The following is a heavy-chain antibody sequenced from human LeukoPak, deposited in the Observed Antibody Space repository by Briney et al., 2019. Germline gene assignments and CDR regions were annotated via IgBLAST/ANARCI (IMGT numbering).Heavy chain of an antibody. CDR1: GYTFTSYD. D-gene: IGHD6-13*01. CDR3: ARTYPGIAAAGNYYYYYYMDV. V-gene: IGHV1-8*03. CDR2: MNPNSGNT. Sequence: ASVKVSCKASGYTFTSYDINWVRQATGQGLEWLGWMNPNSGNTGYAQKFQGRVTITRNTSICTAYMELSSLRSEDTAVYYCARTYPGIAAAGNYYYYYYMDVWGKGTTVTVSS. J-gene: IGHJ6*03.